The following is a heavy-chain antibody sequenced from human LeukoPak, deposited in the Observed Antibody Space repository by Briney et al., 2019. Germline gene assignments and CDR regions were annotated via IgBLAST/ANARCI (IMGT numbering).Heavy chain of an antibody. D-gene: IGHD1-7*01. CDR3: ATSYNWNLHAFDI. J-gene: IGHJ3*02. Sequence: PSETLSLTCAVYGGSFSGYYWSWIRQPPGKGLEWIGEINHSGSTNYNPSLKSRVTISVDTSKNQFSLKLSSVTAADTAVYYCATSYNWNLHAFDIWGQGTMVTVSS. CDR1: GGSFSGYY. CDR2: INHSGST. V-gene: IGHV4-34*01.